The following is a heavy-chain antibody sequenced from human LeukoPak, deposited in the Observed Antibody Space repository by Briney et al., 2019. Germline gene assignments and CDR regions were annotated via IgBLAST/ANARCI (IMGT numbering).Heavy chain of an antibody. CDR2: ISYDGSNK. D-gene: IGHD1-1*01. V-gene: IGHV3-30*04. CDR1: GFTFSSYA. J-gene: IGHJ5*02. Sequence: GGSLRLSCAASGFTFSSYAMHGVRQAPGKGLEWVAVISYDGSNKYYADSVKGRFTISRDNSKNTLYLQMNSLRAEDTAVYYCARDRAHWNDDWFDPWGQGTLVTVSS. CDR3: ARDRAHWNDDWFDP.